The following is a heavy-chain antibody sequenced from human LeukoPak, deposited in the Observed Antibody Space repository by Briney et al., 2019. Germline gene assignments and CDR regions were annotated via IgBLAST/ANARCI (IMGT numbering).Heavy chain of an antibody. Sequence: KPSETLSLTCAVYGGSFSGYNWSWIRQPPGKGLEGIGYIYYTESTNYNPSLKSRVIISLDTSKNQFSLKLSSVTAADTAVYYCARTLSRWDPFDYWGQGTLVTVSS. D-gene: IGHD1-26*01. V-gene: IGHV4-59*01. J-gene: IGHJ4*02. CDR2: IYYTEST. CDR1: GGSFSGYN. CDR3: ARTLSRWDPFDY.